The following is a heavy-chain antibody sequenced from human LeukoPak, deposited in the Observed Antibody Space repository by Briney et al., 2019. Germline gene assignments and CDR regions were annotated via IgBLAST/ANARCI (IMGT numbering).Heavy chain of an antibody. D-gene: IGHD3-9*01. Sequence: GGSLRLSCAASGFRFDGHGMSWVRQAPGKGLEWVSGINWHGSSIGYADSVKGRFTISRDNAKNSLYLQMNSLRAEDTALYYCARAAGGYYDSTWTSAEFDYWGRGTLVAVSS. CDR1: GFRFDGHG. CDR3: ARAAGGYYDSTWTSAEFDY. V-gene: IGHV3-20*04. J-gene: IGHJ4*02. CDR2: INWHGSSI.